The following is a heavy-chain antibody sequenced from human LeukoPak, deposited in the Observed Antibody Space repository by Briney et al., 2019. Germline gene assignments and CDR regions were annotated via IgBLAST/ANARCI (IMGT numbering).Heavy chain of an antibody. CDR3: TEIREPHLLSYYYGIDV. CDR2: ISGSGRDT. V-gene: IGHV3-23*01. CDR1: GFTFSDYA. Sequence: GGSLRLSCAASGFTFSDYAMTWVRQAPGRGLEWVSAISGSGRDTYYADSVRGRFTISRDNSGDTVFLQMSSLRADDTARYYCTEIREPHLLSYYYGIDVWGPGTTVTVSS. J-gene: IGHJ6*02. D-gene: IGHD1-26*01.